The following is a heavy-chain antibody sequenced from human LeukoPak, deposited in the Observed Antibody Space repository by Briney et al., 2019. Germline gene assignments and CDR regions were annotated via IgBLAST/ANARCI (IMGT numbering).Heavy chain of an antibody. D-gene: IGHD1-14*01. Sequence: KPGGSLRLSCAASGFTFSSYSMNWVCQAPGKGLEWVSSISSSSNYIYYADSVKGRFTISRDNAKNSLYLQMNSLRAEDTAVYYCARVGPPPINIFDYWGQGTLVTVSS. CDR2: ISSSSNYI. J-gene: IGHJ4*02. CDR1: GFTFSSYS. CDR3: ARVGPPPINIFDY. V-gene: IGHV3-21*01.